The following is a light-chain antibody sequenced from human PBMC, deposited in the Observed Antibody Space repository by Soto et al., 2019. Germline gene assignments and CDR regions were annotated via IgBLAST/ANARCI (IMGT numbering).Light chain of an antibody. CDR3: CSYAGSVV. V-gene: IGLV2-11*01. CDR2: DVN. CDR1: TAVGAYNS. Sequence: QSALTQPRSVSGSPGQSVAISCTGTTAVGAYNSVSWYQQHPGKAPKLMIYDVNRRPSGVPDRFFGSKSGNTASLTISGLQAEDEGDYYCCSYAGSVVFGGGTKLTVL. J-gene: IGLJ2*01.